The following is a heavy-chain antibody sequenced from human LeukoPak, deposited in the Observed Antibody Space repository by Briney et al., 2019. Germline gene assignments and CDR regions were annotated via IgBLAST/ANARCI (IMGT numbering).Heavy chain of an antibody. D-gene: IGHD6-13*01. Sequence: ASVKVSCKASGYIFKNKAISWVRQAPGQGREWMGWISPYHGTTNYAQKFQGRVTMTRDTSISTAYMELSRLRSDDTAVYYCARDSRPIFEWQQLGGDYWGQGTLVTVSS. CDR3: ARDSRPIFEWQQLGGDY. J-gene: IGHJ4*02. CDR1: GYIFKNKA. V-gene: IGHV1-18*01. CDR2: ISPYHGTT.